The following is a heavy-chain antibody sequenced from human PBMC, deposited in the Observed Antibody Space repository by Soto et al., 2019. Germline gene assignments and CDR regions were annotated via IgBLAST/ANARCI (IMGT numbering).Heavy chain of an antibody. J-gene: IGHJ5*02. D-gene: IGHD3-22*01. Sequence: SETLSLTCTVSGGSISSSSYYWGWIRQPPGNGRAWNGNIYYSGSTYYNPSLKSRVTISVDTSKNQLSLNLRSVTAADTAVYYCARLGSSGKYESWGQGALVTVSS. CDR1: GGSISSSSYY. CDR3: ARLGSSGKYES. CDR2: IYYSGST. V-gene: IGHV4-39*01.